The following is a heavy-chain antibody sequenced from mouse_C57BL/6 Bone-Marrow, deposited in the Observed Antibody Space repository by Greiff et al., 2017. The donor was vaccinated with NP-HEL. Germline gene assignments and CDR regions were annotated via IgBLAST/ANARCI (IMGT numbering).Heavy chain of an antibody. V-gene: IGHV3-8*01. J-gene: IGHJ1*03. CDR2: ISYSGST. D-gene: IGHD2-5*01. CDR1: GYSITSDY. CDR3: ARREAYYSKRGYWYFDV. Sequence: EVQLQESGPGLAKPSQTLSLTCSVTGYSITSDYWNWIRKFPGNKLEYMGYISYSGSTYYNPSLKSRISITRDTSKNQYYLQLNSVTTEDTATYYCARREAYYSKRGYWYFDVWGTGTTVTVSS.